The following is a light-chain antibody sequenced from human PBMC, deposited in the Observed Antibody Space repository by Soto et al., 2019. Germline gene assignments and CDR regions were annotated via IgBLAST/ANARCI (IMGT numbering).Light chain of an antibody. CDR2: GAS. J-gene: IGKJ5*01. V-gene: IGKV3-20*01. Sequence: EIVLTQSPATLSLSPGERATLSCRASQSVTDNYLAWYQQKPGQAPRLVISGASSRTSGIPERFSGSGSGTHFTLTITSLEPEDFAVYYCQEYDGAPPVTFGLGTRLEIK. CDR1: QSVTDNY. CDR3: QEYDGAPPVT.